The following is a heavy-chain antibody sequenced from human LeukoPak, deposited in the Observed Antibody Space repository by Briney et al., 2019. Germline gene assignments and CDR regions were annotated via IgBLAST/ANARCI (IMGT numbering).Heavy chain of an antibody. V-gene: IGHV3-74*01. Sequence: GGSLRLSCAASGFTFSSYWMHWVRQAPGKGLVWVSRINRDGSSTSYADSVKGRFTISRDNAKNTLYLQMTSLRAEDTAVYYCAKAGRGGAITMVRGVKGDYYYMDVWGKGTTVTISS. CDR3: AKAGRGGAITMVRGVKGDYYYMDV. CDR1: GFTFSSYW. J-gene: IGHJ6*03. CDR2: INRDGSST. D-gene: IGHD3-10*01.